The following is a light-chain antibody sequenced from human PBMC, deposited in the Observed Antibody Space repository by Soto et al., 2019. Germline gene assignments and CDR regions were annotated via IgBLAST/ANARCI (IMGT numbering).Light chain of an antibody. CDR1: QSVSSSY. CDR2: GAS. V-gene: IGKV3-20*01. J-gene: IGKJ2*01. CDR3: QHYGSSAYS. Sequence: EIVLTQSPGTLSLSPGERATLSCRASQSVSSSYLAWYQQKPGQAPRLLIYGASSRTTGIPGRFSGSGSGTDFTLSITTLEPEAFAVYYCQHYGSSAYSFGQGTKLEIK.